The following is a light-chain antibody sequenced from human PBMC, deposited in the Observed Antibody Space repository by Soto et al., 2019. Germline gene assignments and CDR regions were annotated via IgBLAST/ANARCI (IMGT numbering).Light chain of an antibody. CDR2: GAS. V-gene: IGKV3-20*01. Sequence: EIVLTQSPGTLSLSPGERATLSCRAIQSVSSSYLSWYQQKPCQAPRLLIYGASSRATGIPDRFSGSGSGTDFTLTISRLEPEDFAVYYCQQYGSSPLTFGGGTKV. CDR3: QQYGSSPLT. J-gene: IGKJ4*01. CDR1: QSVSSSY.